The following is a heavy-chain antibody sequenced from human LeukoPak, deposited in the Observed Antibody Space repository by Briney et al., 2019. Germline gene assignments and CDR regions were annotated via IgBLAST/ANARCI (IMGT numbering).Heavy chain of an antibody. D-gene: IGHD3-22*01. CDR2: IIPIFGTA. CDR3: ARAFRGYYDRKGLL. V-gene: IGHV1-69*13. J-gene: IGHJ4*02. CDR1: GGTFISYA. Sequence: SVKVSCKASGGTFISYAISWVRQAPGQGLEWMGGIIPIFGTANYAQRFQGRVTITADESTSTAYMELSSLRSEDTAVYYCARAFRGYYDRKGLLWGQGTLVTVSS.